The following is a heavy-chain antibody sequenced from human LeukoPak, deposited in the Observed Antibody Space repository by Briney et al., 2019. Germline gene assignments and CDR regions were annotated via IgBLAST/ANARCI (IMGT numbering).Heavy chain of an antibody. CDR3: AREGSSEEFDY. Sequence: GGPLRLSCAAPGFPFTPYTMNWIRQAPGKGLEWGASMSTSGTYTYYADSGKGRFTVSRDHAKNSLYLQMNSLRAEDTAVYYCAREGSSEEFDYWGQGTLVTVSS. CDR2: MSTSGTYT. V-gene: IGHV3-21*01. CDR1: GFPFTPYT. D-gene: IGHD6-19*01. J-gene: IGHJ4*02.